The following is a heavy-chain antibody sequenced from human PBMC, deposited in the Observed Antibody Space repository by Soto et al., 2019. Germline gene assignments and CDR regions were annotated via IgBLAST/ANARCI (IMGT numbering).Heavy chain of an antibody. V-gene: IGHV3-23*01. CDR1: GFTFSSYS. Sequence: GGSLRLSCAASGFTFSSYSMNWVRQAPGKGLEWVSSISGSGGSTYYADSVKGRFTISRDNSKNTLYLQMNSLRAEDSAVYYCAQHDWFDPWGQGTLVTVSS. CDR2: ISGSGGST. CDR3: AQHDWFDP. J-gene: IGHJ5*02.